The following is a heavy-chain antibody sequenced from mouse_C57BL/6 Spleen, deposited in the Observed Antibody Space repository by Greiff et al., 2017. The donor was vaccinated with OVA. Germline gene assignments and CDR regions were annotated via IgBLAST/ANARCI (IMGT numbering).Heavy chain of an antibody. J-gene: IGHJ2*01. CDR3: ARGGYYFDY. CDR1: GYSITSGYY. Sequence: EVQLVESGPGLVKPSQSLSLTCSVTGYSITSGYYWNWIRQFPGNKLEWMGYISYDGSNNYNPSLKNRISITRDTSKNQFFLKLNSVTTEDTATXYCARGGYYFDYWGQGTTLTVSS. V-gene: IGHV3-6*01. CDR2: ISYDGSN.